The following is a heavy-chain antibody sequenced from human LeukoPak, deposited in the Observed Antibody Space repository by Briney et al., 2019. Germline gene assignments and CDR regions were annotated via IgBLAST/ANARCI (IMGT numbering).Heavy chain of an antibody. CDR1: GGSLSSGSYY. CDR2: IYTSGST. CDR3: AREPGNDY. V-gene: IGHV4-61*02. Sequence: SETLSLTCTVSGGSLSSGSYYWRWLRQPAGRGLEWLGRIYTSGSTNYNPTLKSRVTISVDTSKNQFSLKLSSVTAADTAVYYCAREPGNDYLGQGTLVTVSS. D-gene: IGHD4-23*01. J-gene: IGHJ4*02.